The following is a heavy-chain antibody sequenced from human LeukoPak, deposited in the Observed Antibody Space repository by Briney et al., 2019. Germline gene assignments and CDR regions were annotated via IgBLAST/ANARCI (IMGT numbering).Heavy chain of an antibody. CDR3: ATDKWEQSPNFDY. V-gene: IGHV3-21*01. CDR2: ISSSSTYK. CDR1: GFTFSRYS. Sequence: PGGSLRLSCAASGFTFSRYSMNWVRQAPGKGLEWVASISSSSTYKYYADSVKGRFTISRDNAKSSLFLQTNSLRAEDTAVYYCATDKWEQSPNFDYWGQGTLVTVSS. J-gene: IGHJ4*02. D-gene: IGHD1-26*01.